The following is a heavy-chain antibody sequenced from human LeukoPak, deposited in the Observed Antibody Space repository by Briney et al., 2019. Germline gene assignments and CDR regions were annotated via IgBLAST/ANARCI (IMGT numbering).Heavy chain of an antibody. D-gene: IGHD1-7*01. V-gene: IGHV3-23*01. Sequence: GGSLTLSCAASGFTFSSYAMSWVRQAPGKGLEWVSAISGSGGSTYYADSVKGGFTISRDNSKNTLYLQMNSLRAEDTAVYYCAKDRELELPFDYWGQGTLVTVSS. J-gene: IGHJ4*02. CDR2: ISGSGGST. CDR3: AKDRELELPFDY. CDR1: GFTFSSYA.